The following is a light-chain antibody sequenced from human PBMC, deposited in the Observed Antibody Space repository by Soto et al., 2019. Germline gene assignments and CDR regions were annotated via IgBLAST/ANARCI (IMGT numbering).Light chain of an antibody. CDR2: GAS. V-gene: IGKV3-15*01. J-gene: IGKJ1*01. CDR3: QQYKNWLTWT. Sequence: EIVMTQSPATLSVSPGERATLSCRASQSVSCSLAWYQHKPGQAPRLLIYGASTRATGIPARFSGSGSGTEFTLTISSLQSEDLAVYYCQQYKNWLTWTFGQGTKVEI. CDR1: QSVSCS.